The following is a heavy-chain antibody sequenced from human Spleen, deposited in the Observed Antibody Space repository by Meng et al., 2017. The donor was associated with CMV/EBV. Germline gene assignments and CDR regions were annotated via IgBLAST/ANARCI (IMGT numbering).Heavy chain of an antibody. CDR3: ARVHWGNWGLFDY. D-gene: IGHD7-27*01. J-gene: IGHJ4*02. CDR1: GFTFSTYS. Sequence: GGSLRLSCAASGFTFSTYSMNWVRRTPGKGLEWVSSISSSSSYIYYADSVKGRFTISRDNAKNSLYLQMNSLRAEDTAVYYCARVHWGNWGLFDYWGQGTLVTVSS. CDR2: ISSSSSYI. V-gene: IGHV3-21*01.